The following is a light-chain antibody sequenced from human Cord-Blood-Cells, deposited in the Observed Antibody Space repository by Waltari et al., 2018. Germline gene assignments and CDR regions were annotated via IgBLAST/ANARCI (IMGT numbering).Light chain of an antibody. V-gene: IGLV2-14*01. J-gene: IGLJ3*02. CDR2: DVS. Sequence: QSALTQPASVSGSPGQSITISCPGTSSYVGGYNYVSWDQQHPGKAPKLLIYDVSTRPSGISTRFSGSKSGNTASLTISGLQAEDEADYYCSSYTSSSTWVFGGGTKLTVL. CDR3: SSYTSSSTWV. CDR1: SSYVGGYNY.